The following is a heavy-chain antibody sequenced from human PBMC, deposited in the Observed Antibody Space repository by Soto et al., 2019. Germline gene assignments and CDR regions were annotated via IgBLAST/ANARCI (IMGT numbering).Heavy chain of an antibody. CDR2: IYHSGST. J-gene: IGHJ2*01. Sequence: QLQLQESGSGLVKPSQTLSLTCAVSGGSISSGGYSWSWIRQPPGKGLEWIGYIYHSGSTYYNPSLKSRVTISLATSNTQFSLKLSSVAAADRAVYYCARVPGLWGRGTLVTVSS. CDR1: GGSISSGGYS. V-gene: IGHV4-30-2*01. CDR3: ARVPGL.